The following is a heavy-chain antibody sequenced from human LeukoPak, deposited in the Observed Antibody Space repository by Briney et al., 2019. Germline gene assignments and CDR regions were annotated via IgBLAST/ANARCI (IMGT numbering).Heavy chain of an antibody. J-gene: IGHJ4*02. CDR3: ARGGVFSSGWSSSFDY. V-gene: IGHV4-34*01. D-gene: IGHD6-19*01. CDR2: INHSGST. CDR1: GGSFSGYY. Sequence: SETLSLTCAVYGGSFSGYYWSWIRQPPGKGLEGIGEINHSGSTNYNPSLKSRVTISVDTSKNQFSLKLSSVTAADTAVYYCARGGVFSSGWSSSFDYWGQGTLVTVSS.